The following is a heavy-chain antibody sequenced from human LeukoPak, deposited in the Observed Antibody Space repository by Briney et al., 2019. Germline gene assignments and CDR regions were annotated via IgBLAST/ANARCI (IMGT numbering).Heavy chain of an antibody. J-gene: IGHJ4*02. D-gene: IGHD5-18*01. CDR3: ARRDRYGYVDY. Sequence: SETLSLTCTVSGGSISTSYYWGWIRQPPGKGLEWIGSLYYSGSTHYNPSLKGRVTISVDTPKNQFSLKLSSLTAADTAVYYCARRDRYGYVDYWGQGTLVTVSS. CDR1: GGSISTSYY. CDR2: LYYSGST. V-gene: IGHV4-39*01.